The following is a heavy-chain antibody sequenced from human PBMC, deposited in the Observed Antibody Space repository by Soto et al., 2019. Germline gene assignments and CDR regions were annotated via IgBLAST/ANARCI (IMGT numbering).Heavy chain of an antibody. D-gene: IGHD3-10*02. CDR1: GGTFNRQA. CDR3: ARVDSSMFEGGEWFDP. V-gene: IGHV1-69*12. J-gene: IGHJ5*02. Sequence: QVVQSGAEVKKPGSSVKVSCKASGGTFNRQAFSWVRQAPGQGLEWMGGFIPIFGTTDYSQKFQGRVISTADEATSTAYMELSSLTSDDTAVYYCARVDSSMFEGGEWFDPWGQGTLVTVSS. CDR2: FIPIFGTT.